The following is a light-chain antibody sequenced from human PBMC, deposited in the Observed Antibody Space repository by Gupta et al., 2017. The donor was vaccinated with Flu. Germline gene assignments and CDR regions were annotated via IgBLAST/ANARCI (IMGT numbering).Light chain of an antibody. V-gene: IGLV3-25*03. J-gene: IGLJ3*02. CDR3: QSSDSSGTYEV. CDR2: KDS. CDR1: ALPKQY. Sequence: GQTARITCSGDALPKQYACWYQQKPGQAPVLMIYKDSERPSGIPERFSGSSSGTIVTLTISGVQAEDEADYYCQSSDSSGTYEVFGGGTKLTVL.